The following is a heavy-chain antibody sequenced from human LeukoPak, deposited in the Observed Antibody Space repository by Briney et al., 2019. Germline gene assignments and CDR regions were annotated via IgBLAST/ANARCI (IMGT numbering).Heavy chain of an antibody. V-gene: IGHV4-34*01. Sequence: PSETLSLTCAVYGGPFSGYYWSWIRQPPGKGLEWIGEINHSGSTNYNPSLKSRVTISVDTSKNQFSLKLSSVTAADTAVYYCASGIWFGESSFDYWGQGTLVTVSS. J-gene: IGHJ4*02. D-gene: IGHD3-10*01. CDR3: ASGIWFGESSFDY. CDR1: GGPFSGYY. CDR2: INHSGST.